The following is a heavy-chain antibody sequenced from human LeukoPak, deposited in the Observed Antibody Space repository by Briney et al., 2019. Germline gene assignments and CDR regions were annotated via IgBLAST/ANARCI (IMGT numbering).Heavy chain of an antibody. V-gene: IGHV4-59*08. CDR1: GDSISTYY. CDR2: IYYSGST. D-gene: IGHD3-3*02. CDR3: ARGLARFYGAASDF. Sequence: SETLSLTCTVSGDSISTYYWSWIRQPPGKGLEWIGYIYYSGSTNYNPSLKSRVIISVDTSKNQFSLNLSSVTAADTAVYFCARGLARFYGAASDFWGQGTLVTVSS. J-gene: IGHJ4*02.